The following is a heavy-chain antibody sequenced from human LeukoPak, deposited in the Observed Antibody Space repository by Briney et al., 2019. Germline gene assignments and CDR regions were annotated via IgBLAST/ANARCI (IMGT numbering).Heavy chain of an antibody. V-gene: IGHV1-69*13. CDR3: ASRYCSSTSCGRAFYY. D-gene: IGHD2-2*01. CDR1: VVTFSSYA. J-gene: IGHJ4*02. CDR2: IIPIFGTA. Sequence: GASVKVSCKASVVTFSSYAISWVRQAPGQGLEWMGGIIPIFGTANYAQKFQGRVTITADESTSTAYMELSSLRSEDTAVYYCASRYCSSTSCGRAFYYWGQGTLVTVSS.